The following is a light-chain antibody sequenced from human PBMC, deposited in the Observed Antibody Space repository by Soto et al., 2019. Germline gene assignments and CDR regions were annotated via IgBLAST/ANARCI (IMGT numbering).Light chain of an antibody. CDR1: SSDVGGYNY. J-gene: IGLJ2*01. V-gene: IGLV2-14*01. CDR3: SSYTSSSTDVV. Sequence: QSALTQPASVSGSPGQSITISCTGTSSDVGGYNYVSWYQQHPGKAPKLMIYDVSTRPSGVSNRFSGSKSGNTASLTISGLQAEDEADYYCSSYTSSSTDVVFGGGTKVTVL. CDR2: DVS.